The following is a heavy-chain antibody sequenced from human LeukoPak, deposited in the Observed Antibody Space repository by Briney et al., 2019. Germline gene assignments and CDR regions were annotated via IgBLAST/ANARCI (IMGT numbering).Heavy chain of an antibody. J-gene: IGHJ4*02. CDR2: FDPEDGET. CDR1: GYTLTELS. V-gene: IGHV1-24*01. D-gene: IGHD6-25*01. CDR3: ATAQSWQRLFDY. Sequence: GASVKVSCKVSGYTLTELSMHWVRQAPGKGLEWMGGFDPEDGETIYAQKFQGRVTMTEDTSTDTAYMELSSLRSEDTAVYYCATAQSWQRLFDYWGREPWSPSPQ.